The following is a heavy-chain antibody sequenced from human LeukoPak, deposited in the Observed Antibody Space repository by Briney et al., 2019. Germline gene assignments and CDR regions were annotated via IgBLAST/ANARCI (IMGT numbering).Heavy chain of an antibody. J-gene: IGHJ4*02. CDR3: ARHYCSSTSCQYYFDY. D-gene: IGHD2-2*01. CDR2: IYPDDSDT. Sequence: ESLKISCKGSGYSFTSYWIGWVRQMPGKGLEWMGIIYPDDSDTRYSPSFQGQVTISADKSTSTAYLQWSSLKASDTAMYYCARHYCSSTSCQYYFDYWGQGTLVTVSS. V-gene: IGHV5-51*01. CDR1: GYSFTSYW.